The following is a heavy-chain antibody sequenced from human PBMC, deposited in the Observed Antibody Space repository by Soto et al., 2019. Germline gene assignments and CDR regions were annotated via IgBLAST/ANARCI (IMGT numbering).Heavy chain of an antibody. V-gene: IGHV4-59*01. Sequence: SETLSLTCTVSGGSISSYYWSWIRQPPGKGLEWIGYIYYSGSTNYNPSLKSRVTISVDTSKNQFSLKLSSVTAADTAVYYCARAQSITMVRGVISPLGYYYYGMDVWGQGTTVTVS. J-gene: IGHJ6*02. D-gene: IGHD3-10*01. CDR2: IYYSGST. CDR3: ARAQSITMVRGVISPLGYYYYGMDV. CDR1: GGSISSYY.